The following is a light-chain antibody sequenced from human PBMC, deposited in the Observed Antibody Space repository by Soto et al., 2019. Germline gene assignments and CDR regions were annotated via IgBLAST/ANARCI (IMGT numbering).Light chain of an antibody. Sequence: EIVLTQSPGTLSLSPGDRATLSCRAIQSASRTSLAWYQQKPGQAPRLLIYGASIRATGIPDRFSDSGSGTDFTLTISRLEPEDFAVYYCQQYGGSPLFTFGPGTKVDI. CDR2: GAS. J-gene: IGKJ3*01. CDR1: QSASRTS. CDR3: QQYGGSPLFT. V-gene: IGKV3-20*01.